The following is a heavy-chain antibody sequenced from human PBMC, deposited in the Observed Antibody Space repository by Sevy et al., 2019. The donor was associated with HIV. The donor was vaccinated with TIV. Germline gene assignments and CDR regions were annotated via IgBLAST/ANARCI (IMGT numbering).Heavy chain of an antibody. Sequence: SETLSLTCAVYGGSFSGYFWSWIRQPPGKGLEWIGEINHSGSTSYNPSLKSRVTISVDTSKNQFSLKLGSVTAADTAVYFCARVGAHYYYYYMDVWGKGTTVTVSS. CDR2: INHSGST. CDR1: GGSFSGYF. J-gene: IGHJ6*03. V-gene: IGHV4-34*01. D-gene: IGHD1-26*01. CDR3: ARVGAHYYYYYMDV.